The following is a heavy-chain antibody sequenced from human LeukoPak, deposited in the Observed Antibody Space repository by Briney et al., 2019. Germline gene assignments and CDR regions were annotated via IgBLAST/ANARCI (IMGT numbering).Heavy chain of an antibody. Sequence: GESPETSCMGSGYSFTSYWIGCVRQMPGKSVEWRGVIYPGDSDTRYSPSFQGQVTISADKSISTAYLQWSSLKASDTAMYYCAGRVGGLTALAFDIWGQGTMVTVSS. V-gene: IGHV5-51*01. CDR3: AGRVGGLTALAFDI. D-gene: IGHD1-26*01. CDR2: IYPGDSDT. J-gene: IGHJ3*02. CDR1: GYSFTSYW.